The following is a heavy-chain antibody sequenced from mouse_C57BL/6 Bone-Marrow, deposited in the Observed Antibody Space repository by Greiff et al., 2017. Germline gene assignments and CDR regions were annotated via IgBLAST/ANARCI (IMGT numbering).Heavy chain of an antibody. Sequence: EVKVEESGPGLVKPSQSLSLTCSVTGYSITSGYYWNWIRQFPGNKLEWMGYISYDGSNNYNPSLKNRISITRDTSKNQFFLKLNSVTTEDTATYYCAREGWDYYGSSCYWYFDVWGTGTTVTVSS. V-gene: IGHV3-6*01. CDR2: ISYDGSN. CDR3: AREGWDYYGSSCYWYFDV. J-gene: IGHJ1*03. CDR1: GYSITSGYY. D-gene: IGHD1-1*01.